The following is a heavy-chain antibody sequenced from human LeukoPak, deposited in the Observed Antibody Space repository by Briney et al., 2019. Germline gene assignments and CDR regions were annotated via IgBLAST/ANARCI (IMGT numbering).Heavy chain of an antibody. Sequence: GASVKVSCKASVYTFTGYYMHWVRPAPGQGLEWMGWINPNSGGTNYAQKFQGRVTMTRDTSISTAYMEVSRLRPDDTAVYYCARGPLGSSLSGYYYYMDVWGKGTTVTVSS. CDR1: VYTFTGYY. V-gene: IGHV1-2*02. CDR2: INPNSGGT. D-gene: IGHD6-6*01. J-gene: IGHJ6*03. CDR3: ARGPLGSSLSGYYYYMDV.